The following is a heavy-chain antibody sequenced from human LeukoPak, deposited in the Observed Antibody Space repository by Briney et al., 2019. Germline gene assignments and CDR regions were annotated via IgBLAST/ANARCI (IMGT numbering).Heavy chain of an antibody. V-gene: IGHV3-30*04. Sequence: GGSLRLSCAASGVTFSSFAMHWVRQAPGKGLEWVAVISYHGRDTYYADSVKGRFTISRDNSKNTLYLRLNSLGAEDTAVYYCAAQPCSVGRCYLDYWGQETLVTVSS. CDR1: GVTFSSFA. J-gene: IGHJ4*02. CDR3: AAQPCSVGRCYLDY. CDR2: ISYHGRDT. D-gene: IGHD2-15*01.